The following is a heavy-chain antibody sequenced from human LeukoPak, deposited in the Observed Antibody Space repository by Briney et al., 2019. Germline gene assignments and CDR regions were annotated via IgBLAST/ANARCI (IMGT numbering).Heavy chain of an antibody. CDR2: ISYDGSNK. CDR3: AKEAYSSGCTVYYFDY. V-gene: IGHV3-30*18. CDR1: GFTFSSYG. Sequence: GRSLRLSCAASGFTFSSYGMHWVRQAPGKGLEWVAVISYDGSNKYYADSVKGRFTISRDNSKNTLYLQMNSLRAEDTAVYYCAKEAYSSGCTVYYFDYWGQGTLVTVSS. D-gene: IGHD6-19*01. J-gene: IGHJ4*02.